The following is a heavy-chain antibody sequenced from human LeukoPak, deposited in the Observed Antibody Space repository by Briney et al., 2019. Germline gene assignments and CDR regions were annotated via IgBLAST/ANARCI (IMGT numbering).Heavy chain of an antibody. Sequence: GASVKVSCKASGYTFTSYYMHWVRQAPGQGLEWMGIINPSDGSTSYAQKFQGRVTMTRDTSTSTVYMELSSLRSEDTAVYYCARVEEYDFWSGYYAYWGQGTLVTVSS. CDR2: INPSDGST. J-gene: IGHJ4*02. CDR3: ARVEEYDFWSGYYAY. CDR1: GYTFTSYY. D-gene: IGHD3-3*01. V-gene: IGHV1-46*01.